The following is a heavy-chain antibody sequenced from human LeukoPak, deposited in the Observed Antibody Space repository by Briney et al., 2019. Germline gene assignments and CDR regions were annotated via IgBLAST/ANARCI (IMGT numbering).Heavy chain of an antibody. CDR2: INHSGST. CDR1: GGSFSGYY. V-gene: IGHV4-34*01. CDR3: ARARLVPAALFDY. Sequence: SETLSLTCAVYGGSFSGYYWSWIRQPPGKGLEWIGEINHSGSTNYNPSLKSRATISVDTSKNQFSLKLSSVTAADTAVYYCARARLVPAALFDYWGQGTLVTVSS. J-gene: IGHJ4*02. D-gene: IGHD2-2*01.